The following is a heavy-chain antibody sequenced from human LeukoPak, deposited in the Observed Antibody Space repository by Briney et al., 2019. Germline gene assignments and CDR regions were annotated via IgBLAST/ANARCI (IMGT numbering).Heavy chain of an antibody. CDR1: GHSISSGYY. V-gene: IGHV4-38-2*02. Sequence: SETLSLTCAVSGHSISSGYYWGWIRQPPGKGLEWIGSIYHSGSTYYNPSLKSRVTISVDTSKNQFSLKLSSVTAADTAVYYCARDRCTSCSSRFDPWGQGTLVTVSS. D-gene: IGHD2-2*01. CDR3: ARDRCTSCSSRFDP. CDR2: IYHSGST. J-gene: IGHJ5*02.